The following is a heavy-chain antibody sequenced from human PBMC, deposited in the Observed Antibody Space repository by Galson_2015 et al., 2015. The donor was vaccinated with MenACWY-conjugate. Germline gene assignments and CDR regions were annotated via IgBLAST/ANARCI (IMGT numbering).Heavy chain of an antibody. V-gene: IGHV5-51*01. Sequence: QSGAEVKKPGESLKISCTGPGYSFTNYWIGWVRQMPGRGLEWMGLIDPHNSNTRYSPSFQGQVTISADESISTAFLQWSSLKASDTAMYYCARHPPGGRGMDVWGRGTTVTVSS. D-gene: IGHD1-26*01. J-gene: IGHJ6*02. CDR1: GYSFTNYW. CDR3: ARHPPGGRGMDV. CDR2: IDPHNSNT.